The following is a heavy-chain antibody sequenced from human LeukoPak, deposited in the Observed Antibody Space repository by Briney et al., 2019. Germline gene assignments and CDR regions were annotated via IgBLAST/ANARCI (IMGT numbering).Heavy chain of an antibody. CDR1: RFTFNSHA. CDR3: AKLRGYTYGYNDAFDF. D-gene: IGHD5-18*01. CDR2: LNFNGFET. J-gene: IGHJ3*01. V-gene: IGHV3-23*01. Sequence: GGSLRLSCVASRFTFNSHAMSWVRQAPGKGLEWVSSLNFNGFETYDADSVKGRFTISRDNSENMLSLQMNSLRVEDTAIYYCAKLRGYTYGYNDAFDFWGQGTMVTVSS.